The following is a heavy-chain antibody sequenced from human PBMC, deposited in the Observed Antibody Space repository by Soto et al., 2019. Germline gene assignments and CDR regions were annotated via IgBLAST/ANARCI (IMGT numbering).Heavy chain of an antibody. CDR3: ARAKLRYFDWLELDAFDI. CDR2: ISSSSSTI. J-gene: IGHJ3*02. D-gene: IGHD3-9*01. Sequence: PGGSLRLSCAASGVTFSSYSMNWVRQAPGKGLEWVSYISSSSSTIYYADSVKGRFTISRDNAKNSLYLQMNSLRAEDTAVYYCARAKLRYFDWLELDAFDIWGQGTMVTVSS. V-gene: IGHV3-48*01. CDR1: GVTFSSYS.